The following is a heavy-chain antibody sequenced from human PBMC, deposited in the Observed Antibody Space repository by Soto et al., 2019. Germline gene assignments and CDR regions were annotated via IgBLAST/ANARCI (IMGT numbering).Heavy chain of an antibody. CDR1: GFIFSTYA. Sequence: GGSLRLSCAASGFIFSTYAMNWVRQAPGKGLEWVSAISSSGDSAFYAESVRGRFTISRDNSINTLYLHMRSLRPEDTAIYYCAHPRGYGVFDAVDIWGQGTMVTVSS. D-gene: IGHD4-17*01. J-gene: IGHJ3*02. V-gene: IGHV3-23*01. CDR2: ISSSGDSA. CDR3: AHPRGYGVFDAVDI.